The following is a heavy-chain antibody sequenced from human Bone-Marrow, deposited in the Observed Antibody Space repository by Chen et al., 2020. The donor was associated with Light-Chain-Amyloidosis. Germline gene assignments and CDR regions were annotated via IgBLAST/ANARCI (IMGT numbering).Heavy chain of an antibody. Sequence: EVQLVESGGGLVQPGGSLRLSCATSGFNFSSFGMSWVRQAPGKGLEWVSTVSGSTVSTYHAGAVKGPFNHSRDHSKSTFYLQMNSLRAGDTGVYFWTRKGGYFDFWGQGSLVTVSS. D-gene: IGHD3-10*01. V-gene: IGHV3-23*04. CDR3: TRKGGYFDF. CDR2: VSGSTVST. J-gene: IGHJ4*02. CDR1: GFNFSSFG.